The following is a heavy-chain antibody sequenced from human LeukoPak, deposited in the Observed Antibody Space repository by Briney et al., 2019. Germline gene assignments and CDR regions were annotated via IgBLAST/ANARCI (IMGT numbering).Heavy chain of an antibody. V-gene: IGHV3-21*01. CDR1: GFTISSYS. D-gene: IGHD6-13*01. CDR2: ISSSSSYI. Sequence: GGSLRLSCAASGFTISSYSMNWVRQAPGKGLEWVSSISSSSSYIYYADSVKGRFTISRDNAKNSLYLQMNSLRAEDTAVYYCARGCSSSSCPGGGDYWGQGTLVTVSS. CDR3: ARGCSSSSCPGGGDY. J-gene: IGHJ4*02.